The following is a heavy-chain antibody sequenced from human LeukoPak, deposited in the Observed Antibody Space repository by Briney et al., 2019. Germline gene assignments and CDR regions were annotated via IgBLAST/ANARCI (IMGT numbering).Heavy chain of an antibody. CDR3: ARNLDTAMIYFDY. CDR2: IYYSGST. J-gene: IGHJ4*02. Sequence: SETLSLTCTVSGGSMSPYHWGWIRQPPGKGLEWIGYIYYSGSTNYNPSLKSRVTISVDTSKNQFSLKLSSVTAADTAVYYRARNLDTAMIYFDYWGQGTLVTVSS. CDR1: GGSMSPYH. V-gene: IGHV4-59*01. D-gene: IGHD5-18*01.